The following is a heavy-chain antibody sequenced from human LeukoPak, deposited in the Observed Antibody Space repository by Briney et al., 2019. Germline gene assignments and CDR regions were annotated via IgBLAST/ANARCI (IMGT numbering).Heavy chain of an antibody. CDR2: IYYSGST. CDR3: ARGRKFYDILTGRNWFDP. D-gene: IGHD3-9*01. J-gene: IGHJ5*02. CDR1: GGSISSGTYY. Sequence: SQTLSLTCTVSGGSISSGTYYWSWIRQHPGEGLEWIGYIYYSGSTYYNPSLKSRVTISVDTSKNQFSLSLSSMTAADTAVYYCARGRKFYDILTGRNWFDPRGQGTLVTVSS. V-gene: IGHV4-31*03.